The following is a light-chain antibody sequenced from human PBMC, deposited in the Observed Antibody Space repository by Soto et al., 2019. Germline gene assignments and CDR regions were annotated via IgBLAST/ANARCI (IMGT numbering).Light chain of an antibody. CDR3: QQRSNWPPLT. Sequence: EIVLTQSPGTLSLSPGERATLSCRARQSVSSSYLAWYHQKPGQAPRLLIYCASSRATGIPDRFSGSGSGTNFTLTISSLEPEDVAVYYCQQRSNWPPLTFGGGTKVDIK. CDR1: QSVSSSY. V-gene: IGKV3D-20*02. CDR2: CAS. J-gene: IGKJ4*01.